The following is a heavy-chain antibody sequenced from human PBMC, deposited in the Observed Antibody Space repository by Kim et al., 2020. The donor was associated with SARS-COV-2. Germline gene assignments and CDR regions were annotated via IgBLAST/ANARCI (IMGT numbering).Heavy chain of an antibody. CDR3: ARDHCSGGSCYRFDY. Sequence: KFQGRVTITRDTAAGTAYMELGSLRSEDTAVYYCARDHCSGGSCYRFDYWGQGTLVTVSS. V-gene: IGHV1-3*01. D-gene: IGHD2-15*01. J-gene: IGHJ4*02.